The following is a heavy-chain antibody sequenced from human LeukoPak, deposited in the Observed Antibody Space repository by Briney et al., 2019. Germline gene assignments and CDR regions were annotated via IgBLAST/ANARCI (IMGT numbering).Heavy chain of an antibody. J-gene: IGHJ4*02. CDR3: ARVKAARPVFLFDY. CDR1: GFTFSSYG. D-gene: IGHD6-6*01. CDR2: IKQDGSEK. Sequence: GGSLRLSCAASGFTFSSYGMHWVRQAPGKGLEWVANIKQDGSEKYYVDSVKGRFTISRDNAKNSLYLQMNSLRAEDTAVYYCARVKAARPVFLFDYWGQGTLVTVSS. V-gene: IGHV3-7*01.